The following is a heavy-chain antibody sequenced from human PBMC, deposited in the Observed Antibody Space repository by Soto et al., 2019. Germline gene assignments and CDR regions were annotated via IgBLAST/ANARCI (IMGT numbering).Heavy chain of an antibody. CDR1: GFTFSSYW. CDR3: ARDSTLLRYFDWSPFDY. Sequence: GGSLRLSCAASGFTFSSYWMHWVRQAPGKGLVWVSRINGDGSSTSYADSVKGRFTISRDNAKNTLYLQMNSLRAEDTAVYYCARDSTLLRYFDWSPFDYWGQGTLVTVSS. J-gene: IGHJ4*02. CDR2: INGDGSST. V-gene: IGHV3-74*01. D-gene: IGHD3-9*01.